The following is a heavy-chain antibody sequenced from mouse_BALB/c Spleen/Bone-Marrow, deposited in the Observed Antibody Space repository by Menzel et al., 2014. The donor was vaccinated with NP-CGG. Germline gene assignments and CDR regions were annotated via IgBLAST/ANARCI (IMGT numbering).Heavy chain of an antibody. Sequence: VQLQQSGAELVRPGASVKLSCKASGYTFTTHWVNWIKQRPGQGLEWIGRIDPSDNETHYNQKFKDKAMLTVDKSSNTAYMQLSSLTSEESAVYYCARGGSSPAWFAYWGQGTLVTVSA. CDR1: GYTFTTHW. D-gene: IGHD1-1*01. CDR3: ARGGSSPAWFAY. CDR2: IDPSDNET. J-gene: IGHJ3*01. V-gene: IGHV1-61*01.